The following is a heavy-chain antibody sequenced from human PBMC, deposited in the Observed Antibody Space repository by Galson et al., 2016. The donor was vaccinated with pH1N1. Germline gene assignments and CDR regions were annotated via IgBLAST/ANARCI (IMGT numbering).Heavy chain of an antibody. V-gene: IGHV1-46*01. CDR3: ARDGYGDYVGGDY. CDR2: INPSGGST. Sequence: SVKVSCKASGYTFTSHYMHWVRQAPGQGLEWMGLINPSGGSTSYAPKFQGRVTMTRDPSTSTVYMELTSLRSEDSALYFCARDGYGDYVGGDYWGQGTLVTVSS. CDR1: GYTFTSHY. J-gene: IGHJ4*02. D-gene: IGHD4-17*01.